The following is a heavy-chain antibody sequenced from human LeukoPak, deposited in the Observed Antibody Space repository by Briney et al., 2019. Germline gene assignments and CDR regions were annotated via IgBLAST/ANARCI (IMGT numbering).Heavy chain of an antibody. D-gene: IGHD4-17*01. J-gene: IGHJ4*02. Sequence: GASVKVSCKASGYTFTSYGISWVRQAPGQGLEWMGWISAYNGNTNYAQKLQGRVTMTTDTSTSTAYMELRSLRSDDTAMYYCVRDSALLNNGDWYGGSDYWGQGTLVTVSS. V-gene: IGHV1-18*01. CDR3: VRDSALLNNGDWYGGSDY. CDR2: ISAYNGNT. CDR1: GYTFTSYG.